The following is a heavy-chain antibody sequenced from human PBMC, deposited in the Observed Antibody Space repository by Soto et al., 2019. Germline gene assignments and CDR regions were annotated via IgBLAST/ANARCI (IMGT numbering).Heavy chain of an antibody. J-gene: IGHJ6*01. V-gene: IGHV5-51*01. CDR2: IYPGDSDI. D-gene: IGHD6-19*01. CDR3: ARSRRGAYSSGWYSPAGYYNYGIDV. Sequence: GESLKSSVKASRYSFINYWIGWVRQMPWKGLGWMGIIYPGDSDIRYSPSFQVQVTISADKSISTAYLQWSSLKASHTAMYYCARSRRGAYSSGWYSPAGYYNYGIDVWRQGNKVTVSS. CDR1: RYSFINYW.